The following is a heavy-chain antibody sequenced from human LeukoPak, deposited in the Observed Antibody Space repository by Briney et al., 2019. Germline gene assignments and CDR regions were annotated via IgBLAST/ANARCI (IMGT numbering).Heavy chain of an antibody. D-gene: IGHD7-27*01. J-gene: IGHJ4*02. V-gene: IGHV3-7*04. CDR2: INQTGSEK. CDR1: GFIFSSHW. CDR3: ARALGRSTGDY. Sequence: PGGSLRLSCGASGFIFSSHWMSWVRQAPGKGLEWVANINQTGSEKYYVDSVKGRFTISRDNAKNSLFLQMDSLRVEDTAVYYCARALGRSTGDYWGQGTLVTVSS.